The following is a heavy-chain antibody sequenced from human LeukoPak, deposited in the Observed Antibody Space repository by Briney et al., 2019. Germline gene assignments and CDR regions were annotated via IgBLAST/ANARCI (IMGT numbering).Heavy chain of an antibody. V-gene: IGHV1-69*04. D-gene: IGHD3-3*01. J-gene: IGHJ4*02. CDR3: ASRGTRDFWSGCLDY. Sequence: SVKVSCKASGGTFSSYAISWVRQAPGQGLEWMGRIIPILGIANYAQKFQGRVTITADKSTSTAYMELSSLRSKDTAVYYCASRGTRDFWSGCLDYWGQGTLVTVSS. CDR1: GGTFSSYA. CDR2: IIPILGIA.